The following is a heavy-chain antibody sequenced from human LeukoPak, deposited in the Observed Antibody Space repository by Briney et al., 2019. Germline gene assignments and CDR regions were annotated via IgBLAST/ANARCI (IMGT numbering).Heavy chain of an antibody. J-gene: IGHJ3*02. CDR1: GGSISSYY. V-gene: IGHV4-59*01. CDR2: IYYSGST. Sequence: SETLSLTCTVSGGSISSYYWSWIRQPPGKGLEWIGYIYYSGSTNYNPSLKSRVTISVDTSKNQFSLNLSSVTAADTAMYYCARDSRSFDIWGQGTIVTVSS. CDR3: ARDSRSFDI. D-gene: IGHD4-17*01.